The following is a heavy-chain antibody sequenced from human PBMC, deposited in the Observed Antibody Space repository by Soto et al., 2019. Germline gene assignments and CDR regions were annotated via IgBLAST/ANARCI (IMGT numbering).Heavy chain of an antibody. J-gene: IGHJ4*02. CDR3: ATLLGYSSGWSLGETDY. CDR2: INHSGST. Sequence: QVQLHQCGAGLLKPSETLSLTCAVYGGSFSGYYWSWIRQPPGKGLEWVGEINHSGSTNYNPALKSRVTISVDTSKNQFSLKLSSVTAADTAVYYCATLLGYSSGWSLGETDYWGQGTLVTVSS. V-gene: IGHV4-34*01. D-gene: IGHD6-19*01. CDR1: GGSFSGYY.